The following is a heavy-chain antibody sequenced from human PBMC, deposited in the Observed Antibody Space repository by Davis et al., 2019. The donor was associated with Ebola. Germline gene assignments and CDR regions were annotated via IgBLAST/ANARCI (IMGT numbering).Heavy chain of an antibody. J-gene: IGHJ4*02. D-gene: IGHD5-12*01. CDR1: GFTFSSYA. CDR3: AKGRGYNGHSGL. Sequence: GALRLSCAASGFTFSSYAMSWVRQAPGKGLEWVSAISGSGGSTYYADSVKGRFTISRDNSKNTLYLQMNSLRAEDTAVYYCAKGRGYNGHSGLWGQGTLVTVSS. CDR2: ISGSGGST. V-gene: IGHV3-23*01.